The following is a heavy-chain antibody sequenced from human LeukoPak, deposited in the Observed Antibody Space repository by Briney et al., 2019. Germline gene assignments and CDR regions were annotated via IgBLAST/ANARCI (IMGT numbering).Heavy chain of an antibody. J-gene: IGHJ3*02. CDR2: INPSGGST. CDR1: GYTFTSYY. V-gene: IGHV1-46*01. D-gene: IGHD4-17*01. CDR3: ARDAHPTTVTIDTRGRAFDI. Sequence: ASVKVSCKASGYTFTSYYMHWVRQAPGQGLEWMGIINPSGGSTSYAQKFQGRVTMTRDTSTSTVYMELSSLRSEDTAVYYCARDAHPTTVTIDTRGRAFDIWGQGTMVTVSS.